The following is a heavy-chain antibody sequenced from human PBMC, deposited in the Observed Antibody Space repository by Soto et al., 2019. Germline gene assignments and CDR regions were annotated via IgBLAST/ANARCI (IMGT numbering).Heavy chain of an antibody. D-gene: IGHD3-16*02. V-gene: IGHV3-7*05. CDR2: IKQDGSEK. J-gene: IGHJ4*02. CDR1: GFTFSSSW. Sequence: EVQLVESGGGLVQPGGSLRLSCAASGFTFSSSWMSWVRQAPGKGLEWVANIKQDGSEKYYVDSVKGRFTISRDNAKNSLYLQMNSLRAEDTAVYYCARDLAGLSVFDYWGQGTLVTVSS. CDR3: ARDLAGLSVFDY.